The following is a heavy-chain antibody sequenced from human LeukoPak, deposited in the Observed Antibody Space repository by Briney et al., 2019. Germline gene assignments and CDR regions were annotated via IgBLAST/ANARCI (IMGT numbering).Heavy chain of an antibody. V-gene: IGHV5-51*01. CDR2: IYPGDSDT. D-gene: IGHD5-12*01. Sequence: GESLQISCQGSGYSFTSYWIGWVRQMPGKSLEWMGIIYPGDSDTRYSPSFQGQVTISADKSISTAYLQWSSLKASDTAMYYCARHPEVAGSAFDIWGQGTMVTVSS. CDR1: GYSFTSYW. CDR3: ARHPEVAGSAFDI. J-gene: IGHJ3*02.